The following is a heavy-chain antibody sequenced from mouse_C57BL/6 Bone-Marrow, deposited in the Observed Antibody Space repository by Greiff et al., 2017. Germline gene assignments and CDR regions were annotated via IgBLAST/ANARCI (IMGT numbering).Heavy chain of an antibody. V-gene: IGHV5-17*01. Sequence: EVQLQESGGGLVKPGGSLKLSCAASGFTFSDYGMHWVRQAPEKGLEWVAYISSGSSTIYYADTVKGRYTISRDNAKNTLFLQMTSLRSEDTAMYYCARSYDGYFLWYFDVWGTGTTVTVSP. CDR1: GFTFSDYG. CDR2: ISSGSSTI. CDR3: ARSYDGYFLWYFDV. D-gene: IGHD2-3*01. J-gene: IGHJ1*03.